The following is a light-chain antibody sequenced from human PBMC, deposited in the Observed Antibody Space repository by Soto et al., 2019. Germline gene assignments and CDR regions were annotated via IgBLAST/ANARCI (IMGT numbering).Light chain of an antibody. CDR1: KLGDKY. CDR3: QAWDSSTPVV. Sequence: SYELTQPPSVSVSPGQTASITCSGDKLGDKYACWYQQKPGQSPVLVIYQDTKRPSGIPERFSGPKSGNTATLTISGTQAIDEADYYCQAWDSSTPVVFGGGTQVTVL. J-gene: IGLJ2*01. CDR2: QDT. V-gene: IGLV3-1*01.